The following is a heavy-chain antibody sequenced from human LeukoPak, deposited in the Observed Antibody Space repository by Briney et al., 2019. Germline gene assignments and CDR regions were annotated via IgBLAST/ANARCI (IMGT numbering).Heavy chain of an antibody. CDR2: IRSRDGIV. CDR3: VRDYVYAFDI. D-gene: IGHD3-16*01. Sequence: GGSLRLSCAASGFTFNAYSMNWARQAPGKGLEWISYIRSRDGIVSYADSVKGRFTISTDTAKSSLSLQMNGLSADDTAVYYCVRDYVYAFDIWGQGTMVTVSS. CDR1: GFTFNAYS. V-gene: IGHV3-48*01. J-gene: IGHJ3*02.